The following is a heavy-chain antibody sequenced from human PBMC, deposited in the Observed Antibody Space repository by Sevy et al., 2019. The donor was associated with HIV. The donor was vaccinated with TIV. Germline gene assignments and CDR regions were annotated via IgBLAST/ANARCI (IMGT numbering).Heavy chain of an antibody. CDR3: AREGCTKPHDY. J-gene: IGHJ4*02. CDR1: GFTLSKYS. Sequence: GGSLRLSCAASGFTLSKYSMSWVRQPPGKGLEWVSTLSFGCGEINYADSGKGRFTISRDNSKSSVYLQMNNLRPEDTAVYYCAREGCTKPHDYWGQGTLVTVSS. V-gene: IGHV3-23*01. D-gene: IGHD2-8*01. CDR2: LSFGCGEI.